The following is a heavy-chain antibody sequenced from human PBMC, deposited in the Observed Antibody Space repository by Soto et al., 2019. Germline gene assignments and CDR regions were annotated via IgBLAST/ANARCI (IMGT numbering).Heavy chain of an antibody. J-gene: IGHJ5*02. Sequence: PGGSLRLSCAASGFTFSTYWMSWVRQAPGKGLEWVANIKEDGSEKYYVDSVKGRFTISRDNARNSLYQQMNSLRAEDTAVYYCAKDWGIAARRYNWFDPWGQGTLVTVSS. CDR2: IKEDGSEK. V-gene: IGHV3-7*01. D-gene: IGHD6-6*01. CDR3: AKDWGIAARRYNWFDP. CDR1: GFTFSTYW.